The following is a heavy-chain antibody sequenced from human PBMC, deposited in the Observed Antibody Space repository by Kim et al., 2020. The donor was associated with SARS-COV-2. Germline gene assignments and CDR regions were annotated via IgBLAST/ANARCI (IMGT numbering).Heavy chain of an antibody. D-gene: IGHD3-10*01. J-gene: IGHJ5*02. V-gene: IGHV1-18*01. Sequence: ASVKVSCKASGYTFTSYGISWVRQAPGQGLEWMGWISAYNGNTNYAQKLQGRVTMTTDTSTSTAYMELRSLRSDDTAVYYCARDTLLWFGEVVISRWFDPWGQGTLVTVSS. CDR1: GYTFTSYG. CDR3: ARDTLLWFGEVVISRWFDP. CDR2: ISAYNGNT.